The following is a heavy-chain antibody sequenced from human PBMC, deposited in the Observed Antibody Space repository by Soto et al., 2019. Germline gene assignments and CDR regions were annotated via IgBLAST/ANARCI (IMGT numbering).Heavy chain of an antibody. J-gene: IGHJ6*02. CDR2: INHSGST. D-gene: IGHD3-3*01. CDR1: GGSFSGYY. CDR3: ARDNWNYYYGMDV. V-gene: IGHV4-34*01. Sequence: SETLSLTCAVYGGSFSGYYWSWIRQPPGKGLEWIGEINHSGSTNYNPSLKSRVTISVDTSKNQFSLKLSSVTAADTAVYYCARDNWNYYYGMDVWGQGTTVTSP.